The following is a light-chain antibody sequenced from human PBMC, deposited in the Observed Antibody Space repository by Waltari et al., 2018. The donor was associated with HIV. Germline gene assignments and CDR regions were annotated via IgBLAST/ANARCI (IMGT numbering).Light chain of an antibody. V-gene: IGKV1-12*01. CDR3: QQAYSFPYT. CDR1: QGISTW. J-gene: IGKJ2*01. Sequence: DIQVTQTPILVSASVGDRVTVHCRASQGISTWAVWYQQKPGSSPKLLIYAASSLQVGVPSRFSGTVSGTNFTLAIDNLQPEDSATYFCQQAYSFPYTFGQGTKLEIK. CDR2: AAS.